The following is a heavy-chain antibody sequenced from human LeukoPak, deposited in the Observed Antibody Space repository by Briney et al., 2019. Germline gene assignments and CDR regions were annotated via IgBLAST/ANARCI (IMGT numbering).Heavy chain of an antibody. CDR3: ARGRALYAFDI. Sequence: SETLSLTCTVSGGSISSSSYYWGWIRQPPGKGLEWIGSIYYSGSTYYNPSLKSRVTISVDTSKNQFSLKLSSVTAADTAVYYCARGRALYAFDIWGQGTMVTVSS. CDR2: IYYSGST. V-gene: IGHV4-39*07. J-gene: IGHJ3*02. CDR1: GGSISSSSYY.